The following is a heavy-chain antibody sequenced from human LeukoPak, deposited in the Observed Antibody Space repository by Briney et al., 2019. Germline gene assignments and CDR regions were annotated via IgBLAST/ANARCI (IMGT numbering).Heavy chain of an antibody. CDR1: GFTFSSYA. CDR2: ISYDGSNK. J-gene: IGHJ4*02. Sequence: GGSLRLSCAASGFTFSSYAMHWVRQAPGKGLEWVAVISYDGSNKYYADSVKGRFTISRDNSKNTLYLQMNSLRAEDTAVYYCAKGRARRLLLLPFDYWGQGTLVTVSS. D-gene: IGHD2-15*01. CDR3: AKGRARRLLLLPFDY. V-gene: IGHV3-30*01.